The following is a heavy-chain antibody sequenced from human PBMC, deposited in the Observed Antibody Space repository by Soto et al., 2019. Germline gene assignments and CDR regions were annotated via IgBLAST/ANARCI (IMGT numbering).Heavy chain of an antibody. D-gene: IGHD2-21*02. V-gene: IGHV1-46*01. Sequence: ASVKVSCKASGYTFTSYYMHWVRQAPGQGLEWMGIINPSGGSTSYAQKFQGRVTMTRDTSTSTVYMELSSLRSEDTAVYYCARDGYCGGDCDYYHGMDVWGQGTTVTVSS. CDR1: GYTFTSYY. J-gene: IGHJ6*02. CDR3: ARDGYCGGDCDYYHGMDV. CDR2: INPSGGST.